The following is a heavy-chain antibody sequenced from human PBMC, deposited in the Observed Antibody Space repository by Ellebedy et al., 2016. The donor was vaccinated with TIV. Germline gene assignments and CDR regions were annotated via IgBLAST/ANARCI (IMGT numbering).Heavy chain of an antibody. CDR1: GFTFSTYS. J-gene: IGHJ5*02. V-gene: IGHV3-48*01. CDR3: ARAGDYNPLSPAGGS. Sequence: PGGSLRLSCVASGFTFSTYSMNWVRPAPGKGLEWVSYIFSSSSTIYYAESVKGRFTVSRDNAKNSLYLQMDSLRADDTAVYYCARAGDYNPLSPAGGSWGQGTLVTVSS. D-gene: IGHD4-17*01. CDR2: IFSSSSTI.